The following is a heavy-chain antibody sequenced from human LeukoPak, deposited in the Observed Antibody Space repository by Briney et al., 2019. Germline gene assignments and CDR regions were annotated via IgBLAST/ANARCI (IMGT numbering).Heavy chain of an antibody. V-gene: IGHV1-2*02. J-gene: IGHJ3*02. Sequence: ASVKVSCKASGYTFSGYYMHWVRQAPGQGLEWMGWINPNSGGTNYAQKFQGRVTMTRDTFISTAYMEMSRLRSDDTAVYYCARDGMVRGVMDDAFDIWGQGTMVTVSS. CDR3: ARDGMVRGVMDDAFDI. D-gene: IGHD3-10*01. CDR2: INPNSGGT. CDR1: GYTFSGYY.